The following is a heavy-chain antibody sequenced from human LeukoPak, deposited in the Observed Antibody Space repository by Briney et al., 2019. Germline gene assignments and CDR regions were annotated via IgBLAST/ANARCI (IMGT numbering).Heavy chain of an antibody. CDR2: IKDDGSEK. D-gene: IGHD1-7*01. Sequence: GGSLRLSCSASGLTFSNFAMSWVRQAPGKGLEWVANIKDDGSEKYHPDSAKGRFTISRDNAKNSLYLQINSLRPEDTAVYYCALYNWNSKGDFDYWGQGTLVTVSS. CDR1: GLTFSNFA. CDR3: ALYNWNSKGDFDY. V-gene: IGHV3-7*05. J-gene: IGHJ4*02.